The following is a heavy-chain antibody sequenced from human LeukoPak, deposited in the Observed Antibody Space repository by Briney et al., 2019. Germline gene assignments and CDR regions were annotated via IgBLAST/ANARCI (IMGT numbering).Heavy chain of an antibody. V-gene: IGHV3-9*01. CDR2: ISRNSYNI. CDR3: AKSRDDGTGYYYDY. Sequence: TGGSLRLSCEASGFXFXDXXXXWXXXXXXXXXXXXXGISRNSYNIAYGDSVKGRFTISRDNAKKSLSLQMNSLGTEDTAFYYCAKSRDDGTGYYYDYWGQGVLVTVAS. J-gene: IGHJ4*02. CDR1: GFXFXDXX. D-gene: IGHD3-9*01.